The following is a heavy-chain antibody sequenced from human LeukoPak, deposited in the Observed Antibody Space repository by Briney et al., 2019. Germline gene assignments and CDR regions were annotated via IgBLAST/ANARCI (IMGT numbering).Heavy chain of an antibody. CDR3: AKGTDIVMAYEIYYFDY. Sequence: ASVKVSCKASGYTFSDYYIHWVRQAPGQGLEWMGWIKPNSGGAEAAQKFQGRATMTRDTSISTAYMELTRLTSDDTAVYYCAKGTDIVMAYEIYYFDYWGQGTRVTVSS. J-gene: IGHJ4*02. CDR1: GYTFSDYY. D-gene: IGHD5-12*01. V-gene: IGHV1-2*02. CDR2: IKPNSGGA.